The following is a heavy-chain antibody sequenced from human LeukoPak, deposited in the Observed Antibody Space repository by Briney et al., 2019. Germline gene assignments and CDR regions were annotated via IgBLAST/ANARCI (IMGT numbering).Heavy chain of an antibody. Sequence: GGSLRLSRAASGFTFRLSWMHWVRQAPGKGLVWVSRIYSDGRTATYADSVKGRFTISRDNAKNTLYLHMNSLTAEDTAVYYCASLLGWIDVFWGQRSLVTVSS. V-gene: IGHV3-74*01. CDR3: ASLLGWIDVF. J-gene: IGHJ4*02. CDR2: IYSDGRTA. D-gene: IGHD1-1*01. CDR1: GFTFRLSW.